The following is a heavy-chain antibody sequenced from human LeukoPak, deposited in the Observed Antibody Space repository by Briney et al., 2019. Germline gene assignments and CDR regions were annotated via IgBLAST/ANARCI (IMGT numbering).Heavy chain of an antibody. Sequence: PGGSLRLSCAASGFTFSIYAMSWVRQAPGKGLEWVSVISGSGGSTYYADSVKGRFTISRDNSKNTLYLQMNSLRVEDTAVYYCAKVPLIAVPKHFDYWGQGTLVTVSS. D-gene: IGHD6-19*01. CDR1: GFTFSIYA. J-gene: IGHJ4*02. V-gene: IGHV3-23*01. CDR3: AKVPLIAVPKHFDY. CDR2: ISGSGGST.